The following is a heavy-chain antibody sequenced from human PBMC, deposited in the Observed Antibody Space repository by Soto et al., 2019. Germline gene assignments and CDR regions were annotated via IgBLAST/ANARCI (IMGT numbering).Heavy chain of an antibody. CDR1: GGSISSYY. J-gene: IGHJ4*02. CDR2: IYYSGST. D-gene: IGHD6-13*01. Sequence: QVQLQESGPGLVKPSETLSLTCTVSGGSISSYYWSWIRQPPGKGLEWIGYIYYSGSTNYNPSPTNRVTISVNTSKNHFSLKLSSGTAADTAVYYCARHSFAAGFEGDVIDYWGQGTLVTVSS. V-gene: IGHV4-59*08. CDR3: ARHSFAAGFEGDVIDY.